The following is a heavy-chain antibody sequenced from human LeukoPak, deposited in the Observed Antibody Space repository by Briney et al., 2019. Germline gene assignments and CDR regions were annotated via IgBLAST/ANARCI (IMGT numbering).Heavy chain of an antibody. CDR3: TRGAGWLIDY. CDR2: FYNSGRA. D-gene: IGHD3-16*01. Sequence: PSDTLSLTCTVSDDSISDYYRGWIRQPPGKGLVWIGYFYNSGRATYNPSLKSRVSMSADTSKNHFSLKLNSVTTADTAVYYCTRGAGWLIDYWGQAILVTVSS. CDR1: DDSISDYY. V-gene: IGHV4-59*07. J-gene: IGHJ4*02.